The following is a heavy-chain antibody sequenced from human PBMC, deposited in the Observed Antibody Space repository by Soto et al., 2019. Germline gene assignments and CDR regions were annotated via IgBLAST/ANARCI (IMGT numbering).Heavy chain of an antibody. J-gene: IGHJ4*01. D-gene: IGHD2-15*01. CDR3: ARVRVVATYYFDN. CDR1: GFTFSDYY. V-gene: IGHV3-11*06. CDR2: ISGRATDT. Sequence: GGSLRLSCAASGFTFSDYYMSWIRQAPGKGLEWISYISGRATDTRYADSVKGRFTISRDNVNKSVFLQMNSLTAEDAAVYYCARVRVVATYYFDNWGHGTLVTVSS.